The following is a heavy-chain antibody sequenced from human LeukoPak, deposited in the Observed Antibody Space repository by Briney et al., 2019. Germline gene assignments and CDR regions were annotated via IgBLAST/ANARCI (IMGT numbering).Heavy chain of an antibody. CDR1: GYSFTSYW. D-gene: IGHD4-17*01. J-gene: IGHJ3*02. CDR3: ARWEDYGDYGGDGAFDI. CDR2: IIPIFGTA. V-gene: IGHV1-69*01. Sequence: KISCKGSGYSFTSYWISWVRQAPGQGLEWMGGIIPIFGTANYAQKFQGRVTITADESTSTAYMELSSLRSEDTAVYYCARWEDYGDYGGDGAFDIWGQGTMVTVSS.